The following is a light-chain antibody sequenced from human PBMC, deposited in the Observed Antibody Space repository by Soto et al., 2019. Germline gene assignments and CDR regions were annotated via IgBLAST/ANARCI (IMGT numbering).Light chain of an antibody. Sequence: QSALTQPASVSGSPGQSITISCTGPSSDVGGYNYVSWYQQHPGKAPKLMIYDVSSRPSGVSYRFSGSKSGNTASLTISGLQAEDEADYYCSSYTSSNTRYVFGTGTKLTVL. V-gene: IGLV2-14*03. CDR1: SSDVGGYNY. CDR2: DVS. J-gene: IGLJ1*01. CDR3: SSYTSSNTRYV.